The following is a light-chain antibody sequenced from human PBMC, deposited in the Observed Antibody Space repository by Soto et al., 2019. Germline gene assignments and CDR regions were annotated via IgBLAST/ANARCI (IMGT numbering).Light chain of an antibody. J-gene: IGLJ3*02. CDR1: SSDVGGYNY. CDR3: SSYTSGSTRV. Sequence: QSALTQPASVSGSPGQSITISCTGTSSDVGGYNYVSWYQQHPGKAPKLMIYEVSNRPSGVSNRFSGSKSGNTASLTISVLQAGDEADYYCSSYTSGSTRVFGGGTKLTVL. V-gene: IGLV2-14*01. CDR2: EVS.